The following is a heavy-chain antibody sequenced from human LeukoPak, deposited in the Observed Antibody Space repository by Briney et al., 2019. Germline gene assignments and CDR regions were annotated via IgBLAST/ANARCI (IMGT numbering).Heavy chain of an antibody. CDR1: GFTFSSYA. D-gene: IGHD3-22*01. CDR3: AKVPTKYYYDSSPD. Sequence: GGSLRLSCAASGFTFSSYAMSWVHQAPGKGLEWVSAINGSGGSTYYAASVSGRFTISRDNSKNTLYLQMNSLRAEDTAVYYCAKVPTKYYYDSSPDWGQGTLVTVSS. CDR2: INGSGGST. J-gene: IGHJ4*02. V-gene: IGHV3-23*01.